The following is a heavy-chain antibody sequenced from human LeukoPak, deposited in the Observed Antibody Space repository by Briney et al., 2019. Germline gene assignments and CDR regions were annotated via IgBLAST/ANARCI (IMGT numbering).Heavy chain of an antibody. CDR1: GFTFSSYG. J-gene: IGHJ4*02. V-gene: IGHV3-33*08. D-gene: IGHD4-17*01. CDR3: ARDYGDYVGDRLDY. Sequence: GGSLRLSCAASGFTFSSYGMHWVRQAPGKGLEWVAVIWYGGSNKYYADSVKGRFTISRDNAKNSLYLQMNSLRAEDTAVYYCARDYGDYVGDRLDYWGQGTLVTVSS. CDR2: IWYGGSNK.